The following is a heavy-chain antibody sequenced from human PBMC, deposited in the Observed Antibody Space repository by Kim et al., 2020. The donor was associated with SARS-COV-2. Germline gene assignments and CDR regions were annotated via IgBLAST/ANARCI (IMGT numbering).Heavy chain of an antibody. J-gene: IGHJ4*02. CDR3: ATRPIRTGSGPEGY. CDR1: GYTFTGYY. V-gene: IGHV1-2*02. CDR2: INPNSGGT. Sequence: ASVKVSCKASGYTFTGYYMHWVRQAPGQGLEWMGWINPNSGGTNYAQKFQGRVTMTRDTSISTAYMELSRLRSDDTAVYYCATRPIRTGSGPEGYWGQGTLVTVSS. D-gene: IGHD3-3*01.